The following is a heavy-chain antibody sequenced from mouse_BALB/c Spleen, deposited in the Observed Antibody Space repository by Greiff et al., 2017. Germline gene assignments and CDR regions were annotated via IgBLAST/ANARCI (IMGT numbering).Heavy chain of an antibody. J-gene: IGHJ3*01. V-gene: IGHV1-54*01. CDR3: ARDYYGSSRAWFAY. D-gene: IGHD1-1*01. CDR2: INPGSGGT. CDR1: GYAFTNYL. Sequence: VQRVESGAELVRPGTSVKVSCKASGYAFTNYLIEWVKQRPGQGLEWIGVINPGSGGTNYNEKFKGKATLTADKSSSTAYMQLSSLTSDDSAVYFCARDYYGSSRAWFAYWGQGTLVTVSA.